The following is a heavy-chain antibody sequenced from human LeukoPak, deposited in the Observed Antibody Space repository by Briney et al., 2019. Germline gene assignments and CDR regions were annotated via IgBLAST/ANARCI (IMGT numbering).Heavy chain of an antibody. CDR1: GGSINSSSSF. D-gene: IGHD3-22*01. CDR3: TRAGHLYDSSGYSPLDC. CDR2: ISHSGST. Sequence: MPSETLSLTCAVSGGSINSSSSFWGWLRQPPGKGLEWIGRISHSGSTNYNPSLKSRVTMSVDTSKNQFSLKLNSVTAADTAVYYCTRAGHLYDSSGYSPLDCWGQGTLVTVSS. V-gene: IGHV4-39*07. J-gene: IGHJ4*02.